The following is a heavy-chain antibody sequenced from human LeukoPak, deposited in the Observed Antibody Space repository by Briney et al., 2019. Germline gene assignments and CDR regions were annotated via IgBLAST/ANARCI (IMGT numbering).Heavy chain of an antibody. J-gene: IGHJ4*02. D-gene: IGHD4-17*01. CDR1: GYSFTSYA. V-gene: IGHV1-46*01. Sequence: GASVKVSCKASGYSFTSYAMNWVRQAPGQGLEWMGIINPSGGSTSYAQKFQGRVTMTRDTSTSTVYMYLSSLRSEYTDVYYCARDSLYGVVDYWGQGTLVTVSS. CDR3: ARDSLYGVVDY. CDR2: INPSGGST.